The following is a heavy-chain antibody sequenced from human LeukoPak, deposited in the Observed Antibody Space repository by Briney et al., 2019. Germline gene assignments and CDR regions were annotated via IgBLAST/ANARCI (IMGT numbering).Heavy chain of an antibody. Sequence: ETLSLTCTVSGGSISSSSYYWGWIRQPPGKGLEWIGSIYYSGSTYYNPSLKSRVTISVDTSKNQFSLKLSSVTAADTAVYYCARRGYSGSPYFDYWGQGTLVTVSS. D-gene: IGHD1-26*01. V-gene: IGHV4-39*01. J-gene: IGHJ4*02. CDR1: GGSISSSSYY. CDR3: ARRGYSGSPYFDY. CDR2: IYYSGST.